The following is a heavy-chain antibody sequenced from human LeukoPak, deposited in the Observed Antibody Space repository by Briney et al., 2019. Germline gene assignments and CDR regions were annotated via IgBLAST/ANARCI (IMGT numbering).Heavy chain of an antibody. J-gene: IGHJ5*02. D-gene: IGHD3-3*01. CDR1: GGTFSSYA. CDR3: ARDNYDFWSGRKLNWFDP. CDR2: IIPIFGTA. V-gene: IGHV1-69*01. Sequence: SVKVSCKASGGTFSSYAISWVRQAPGQGLEWMGGIIPIFGTANYAQKFQGRVTITADESTSTAYMELSSLGSEDTAVYYCARDNYDFWSGRKLNWFDPWGQGTLVTVSS.